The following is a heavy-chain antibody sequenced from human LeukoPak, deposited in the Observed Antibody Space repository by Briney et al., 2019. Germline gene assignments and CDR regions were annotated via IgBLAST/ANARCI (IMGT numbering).Heavy chain of an antibody. J-gene: IGHJ6*03. D-gene: IGHD3-3*01. V-gene: IGHV3-66*02. CDR1: GFPVSSNY. Sequence: SGGSLRLSCAASGFPVSSNYMSWVRQAPGKGLEWVSVIYSGGSTFYSDSVKGRFTISRDNYKNTLYLQMNSLRAEDTAVYYCARDHEHLLRFLEWSPYYYMDVWGKGTTVTVSS. CDR2: IYSGGST. CDR3: ARDHEHLLRFLEWSPYYYMDV.